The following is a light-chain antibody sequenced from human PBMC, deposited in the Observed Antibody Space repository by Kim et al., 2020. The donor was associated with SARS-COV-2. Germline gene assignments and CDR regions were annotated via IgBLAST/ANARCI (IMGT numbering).Light chain of an antibody. J-gene: IGKJ1*01. CDR3: LQDSRYPRT. CDR2: AVS. CDR1: QAIRNE. V-gene: IGKV1-6*01. Sequence: ASTGDRVTITCRASQAIRNELGWYQQKPGKAPKVLIYAVSTLQSGVSSRFSGSGSGTDFTLTISSLQPEDFATYYCLQDSRYPRTFGQGTKVEIK.